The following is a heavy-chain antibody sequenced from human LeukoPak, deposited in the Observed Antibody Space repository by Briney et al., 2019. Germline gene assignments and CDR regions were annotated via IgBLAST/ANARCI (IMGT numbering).Heavy chain of an antibody. V-gene: IGHV3-74*01. CDR3: ARRRIGGWTDY. Sequence: PGGSLRLSCAASGFTFSDYWMHWVRQAPGKGLVWVSRIKTDGRSTNYADSVKGRFTISRDNAKNTLYLQMNSLRAEDTAVYYCARRRIGGWTDYWGQGTLVTVSP. J-gene: IGHJ4*02. CDR2: IKTDGRST. CDR1: GFTFSDYW. D-gene: IGHD6-19*01.